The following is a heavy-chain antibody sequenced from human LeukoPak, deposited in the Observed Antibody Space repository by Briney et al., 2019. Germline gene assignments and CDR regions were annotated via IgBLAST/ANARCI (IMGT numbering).Heavy chain of an antibody. D-gene: IGHD2-15*01. V-gene: IGHV3-74*01. CDR1: GLSFSNYW. CDR3: AFRDIVVVVAATAFDY. CDR2: INPEETTI. J-gene: IGHJ4*02. Sequence: PGGSLRLSCEASGLSFSNYWMHWVRQAPGKGLVWVSRINPEETTISYADSVKGRFTISRDNSKNTLYLQMNSLRAEDTAVYYCAFRDIVVVVAATAFDYWGQGTLVTVSS.